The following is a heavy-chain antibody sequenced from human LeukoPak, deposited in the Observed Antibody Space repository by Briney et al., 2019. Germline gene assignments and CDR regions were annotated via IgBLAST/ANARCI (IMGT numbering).Heavy chain of an antibody. Sequence: ASVKVSCKASGYTFTSYYMHWVRQAPGQGLEWMGIINPSGGSTSYAQKFQGRVTMTRDMSTSTVYMELSSLRSEDTAVYYCARSRATFDAFDIWGQGTMVTVSS. V-gene: IGHV1-46*01. J-gene: IGHJ3*02. D-gene: IGHD1-26*01. CDR2: INPSGGST. CDR1: GYTFTSYY. CDR3: ARSRATFDAFDI.